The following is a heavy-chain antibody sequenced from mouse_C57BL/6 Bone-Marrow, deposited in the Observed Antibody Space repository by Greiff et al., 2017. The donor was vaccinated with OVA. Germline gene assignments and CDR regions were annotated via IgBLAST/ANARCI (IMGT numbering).Heavy chain of an antibody. V-gene: IGHV1-15*01. CDR2: IDPETGGT. CDR3: TRPGFAD. CDR1: GYTFTDYE. Sequence: VQLQQSGAELVRPGASVTLSCKASGYTFTDYEMHWVKQTPVHGLEWIGAIDPETGGTAYNQKSKGKAILTADKSSSTAYMELRSLTSEDSAVYYCTRPGFADWGKGTLVTVSA. J-gene: IGHJ3*01.